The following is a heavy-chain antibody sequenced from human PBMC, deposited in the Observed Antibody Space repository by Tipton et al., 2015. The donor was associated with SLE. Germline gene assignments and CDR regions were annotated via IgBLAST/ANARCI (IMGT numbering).Heavy chain of an antibody. D-gene: IGHD2-8*02. CDR3: ARRGSLGFCSGGICFDWYFDL. CDR2: IFYTGTT. Sequence: TLSLTCTVSGGSIRSYYWGWIRQPPGKGLEWIGSIFYTGTTNYSPSLKSRVTISLDTSKNQFSLKLSSVTAADMAVYYCARRGSLGFCSGGICFDWYFDLWGRGTLVTVSS. J-gene: IGHJ2*01. CDR1: GGSIRSYY. V-gene: IGHV4-39*07.